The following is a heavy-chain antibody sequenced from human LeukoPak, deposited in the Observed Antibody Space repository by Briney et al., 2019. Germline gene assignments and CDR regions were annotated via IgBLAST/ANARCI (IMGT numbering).Heavy chain of an antibody. Sequence: PSETLSLTCTVSGGSISSYYWSWIRQPPGKGLEWIGYIYYSGSTNYNPSLKSRVTISVDTSKNQFSLKLSPVTAADTAVYYCARVGSAYYYDSSGYPGAFDIWGQGTMVTVSS. V-gene: IGHV4-59*01. J-gene: IGHJ3*02. CDR3: ARVGSAYYYDSSGYPGAFDI. CDR2: IYYSGST. D-gene: IGHD3-22*01. CDR1: GGSISSYY.